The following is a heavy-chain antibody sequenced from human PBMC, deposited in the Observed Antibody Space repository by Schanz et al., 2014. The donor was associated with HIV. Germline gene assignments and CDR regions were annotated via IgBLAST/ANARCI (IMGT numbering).Heavy chain of an antibody. J-gene: IGHJ4*02. V-gene: IGHV3-9*01. CDR2: ISWNSGSI. D-gene: IGHD6-13*01. CDR3: AKDFYFRPGRAAAVSFFDY. CDR1: GFSVSGYY. Sequence: EVQLVESGGGLVQPGGSLRISCAASGFSVSGYYMDWVRQAPGKGLEWVSGISWNSGSIGYADSVKGRFTISRDNAKNSLYLQMNSLRAEDTALYYCAKDFYFRPGRAAAVSFFDYWGQGTLVTVSS.